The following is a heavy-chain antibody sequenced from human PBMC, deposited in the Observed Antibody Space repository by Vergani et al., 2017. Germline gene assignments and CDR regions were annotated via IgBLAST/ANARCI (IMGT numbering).Heavy chain of an antibody. Sequence: QVQLQESGPGLVKPSQTLSLTCSVSGGAVNSGSNFWTWIRQPAGKGLEWIGRTSTDGSTNYNPSLKSRVTVSVDTPKTQISLRLTSVTAEDTAVYYCARETVVTSWDGYRFHYMDVWGKGTTVTVSS. CDR1: GGAVNSGSNF. J-gene: IGHJ6*03. V-gene: IGHV4-61*02. D-gene: IGHD3-16*02. CDR3: ARETVVTSWDGYRFHYMDV. CDR2: TSTDGST.